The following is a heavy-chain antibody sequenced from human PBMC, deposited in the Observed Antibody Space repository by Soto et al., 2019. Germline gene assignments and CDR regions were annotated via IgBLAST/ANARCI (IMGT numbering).Heavy chain of an antibody. CDR1: GGSISSSSYY. V-gene: IGHV4-39*01. D-gene: IGHD3-3*01. J-gene: IGHJ5*02. CDR2: IYYSGST. CDR3: ARHFYDFFQIGAGGFDP. Sequence: QLQLQESGPGLVKPSETLSLTCTVSGGSISSSSYYWGWIRQPPGKGLEWIGSIYYSGSTYYNPSLKSRVTISVDTSKNQFSLMLSSVTAADTAVYYCARHFYDFFQIGAGGFDPWGQGTLVTVSS.